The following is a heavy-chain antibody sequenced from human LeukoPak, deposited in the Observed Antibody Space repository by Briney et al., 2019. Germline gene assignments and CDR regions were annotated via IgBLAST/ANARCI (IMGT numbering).Heavy chain of an antibody. J-gene: IGHJ4*02. CDR3: ARSSGYGYDY. D-gene: IGHD5-18*01. CDR1: GFTFSSSW. Sequence: GGSLRLSCEASGFTFSSSWMHWVRQAPGKGLVWVSRVSSNGSSSSYADSVKGRFTISRDNAKNTLSLQMNSLRAEDTAVYYCARSSGYGYDYWGQGTLVTVSS. V-gene: IGHV3-74*01. CDR2: VSSNGSSS.